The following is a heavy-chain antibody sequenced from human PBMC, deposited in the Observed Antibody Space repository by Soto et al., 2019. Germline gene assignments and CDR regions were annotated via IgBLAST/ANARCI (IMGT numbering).Heavy chain of an antibody. D-gene: IGHD6-13*01. Sequence: QVQLVESGGGVVQPGRSLRLSCAASGFTFSSYGMHWVRQAPGKGLEWVAVIWYDGSNKYYADSVKGRFTISRDNSENTLYLQMNSLRAEDTAVYYCARYGYDSSSWYWPFDPWGQGTLVTVSS. V-gene: IGHV3-33*01. CDR3: ARYGYDSSSWYWPFDP. J-gene: IGHJ5*02. CDR1: GFTFSSYG. CDR2: IWYDGSNK.